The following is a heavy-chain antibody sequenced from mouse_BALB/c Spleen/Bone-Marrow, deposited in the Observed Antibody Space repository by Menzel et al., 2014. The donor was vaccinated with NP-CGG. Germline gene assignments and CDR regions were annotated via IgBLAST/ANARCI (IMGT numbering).Heavy chain of an antibody. Sequence: QVTLKECGAELVRPGASVKLSCRASGYTFTSYWINWVKQRPGQGLEWIGNIYPSDSYTNYNQRFKDKATLTVDKSSSTAYMQLSSPTSEGSAVYYCTRYGNSHYYAMDYWGQGTSVTVSA. CDR1: GYTFTSYW. D-gene: IGHD1-1*01. CDR3: TRYGNSHYYAMDY. CDR2: IYPSDSYT. V-gene: IGHV1-69*02. J-gene: IGHJ4*01.